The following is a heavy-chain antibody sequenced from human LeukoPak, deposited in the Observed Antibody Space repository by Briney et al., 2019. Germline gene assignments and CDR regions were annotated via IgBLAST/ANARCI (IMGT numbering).Heavy chain of an antibody. Sequence: SVKVSCKASGGTFSSYAISWVRQAPGQGLEWMGRIIPILGIANYAQKFQGRVTITADKSTSTAYMELSSLRSEDTAVYYCARDPYGDYRDNWFDPWGQGTLVTVSS. J-gene: IGHJ5*02. V-gene: IGHV1-69*04. CDR3: ARDPYGDYRDNWFDP. CDR2: IIPILGIA. CDR1: GGTFSSYA. D-gene: IGHD4-17*01.